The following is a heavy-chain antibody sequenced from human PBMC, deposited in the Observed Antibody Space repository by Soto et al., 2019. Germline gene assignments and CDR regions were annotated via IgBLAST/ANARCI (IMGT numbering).Heavy chain of an antibody. J-gene: IGHJ4*02. CDR3: AKGLYSSSSSSDY. Sequence: PGGSLRLSCAASGFTFSSYAMSWVRQAPGKGLEWVSAISGSGVSTYYADSVKGRFTISRDYSKNTLYLQMNCLRAEDTAVYYCAKGLYSSSSSSDYWGQGTLVTVSS. CDR1: GFTFSSYA. V-gene: IGHV3-23*01. CDR2: ISGSGVST. D-gene: IGHD6-6*01.